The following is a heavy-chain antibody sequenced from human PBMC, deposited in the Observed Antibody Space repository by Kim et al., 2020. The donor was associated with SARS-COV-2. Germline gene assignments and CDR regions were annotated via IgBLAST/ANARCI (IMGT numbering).Heavy chain of an antibody. CDR3: AHRTADYYFDY. CDR2: K. V-gene: IGHV2-5*01. J-gene: IGHJ4*02. D-gene: IGHD2-2*01. Sequence: KHYSPSLKGRITITKDTSTNQVVLTMTNMDPVDTATYYCAHRTADYYFDYWGQGTLVTVSS.